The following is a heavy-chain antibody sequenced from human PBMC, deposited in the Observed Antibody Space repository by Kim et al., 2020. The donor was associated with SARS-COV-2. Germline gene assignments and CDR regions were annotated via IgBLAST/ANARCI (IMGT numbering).Heavy chain of an antibody. D-gene: IGHD3-22*01. CDR2: IYPGDSDT. J-gene: IGHJ4*02. CDR3: ARHEYYYDSSGYYYGSEAVDY. CDR1: GYSFTSYW. Sequence: GESLKISCKGSGYSFTSYWIGWVRQMPGKGLEWMGIIYPGDSDTRYSPSFQGQVTISADKSISTAYLQWSSLKASDTAMYYCARHEYYYDSSGYYYGSEAVDYWGQGTLVTVSS. V-gene: IGHV5-51*01.